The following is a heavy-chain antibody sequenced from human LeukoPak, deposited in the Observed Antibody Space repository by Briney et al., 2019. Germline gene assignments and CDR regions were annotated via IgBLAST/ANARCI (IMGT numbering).Heavy chain of an antibody. V-gene: IGHV3-7*01. CDR1: GFTFSTYW. Sequence: GGSLRLSCAASGFTFSTYWMSWVRQAPGKGLEWVANINQDGSEKSYVDSVKGRFTISRDNAKNSLYLEMNSLRVEDTAVYYCARDLGHTGYDLYDYWGQGTLVTVSS. J-gene: IGHJ4*02. D-gene: IGHD5-12*01. CDR2: INQDGSEK. CDR3: ARDLGHTGYDLYDY.